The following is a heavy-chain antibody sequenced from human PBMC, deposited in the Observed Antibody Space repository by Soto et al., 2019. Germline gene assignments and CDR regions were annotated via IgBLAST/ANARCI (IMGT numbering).Heavy chain of an antibody. D-gene: IGHD2-2*01. Sequence: ASVKVSCKASGYTFTGYYMHWVRQAPGQGLEWMGWINPNSGGTNYAQKFQGWVTMTRDTSISTAYMELSRLRSDDTAVYYCARDPYCSSTSCRGWFDPWGQGTLVTVSS. CDR3: ARDPYCSSTSCRGWFDP. CDR2: INPNSGGT. CDR1: GYTFTGYY. J-gene: IGHJ5*02. V-gene: IGHV1-2*04.